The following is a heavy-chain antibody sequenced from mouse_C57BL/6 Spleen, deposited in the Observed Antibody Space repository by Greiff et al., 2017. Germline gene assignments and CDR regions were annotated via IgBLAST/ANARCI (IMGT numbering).Heavy chain of an antibody. Sequence: LQQSGASVKISCKASGYAFSSYWMHWVKQRPGKGLEWIGQIYPGDGDTDYNGKLKGKATLTADKSSSRAYMQLSRQTSEDSAVYFCARKNTSVVETAQPFDYWGQGTSLTVSS. D-gene: IGHD1-1*01. CDR1: GYAFSSYW. V-gene: IGHV1-80*01. J-gene: IGHJ2*02. CDR2: IYPGDGDT. CDR3: ARKNTSVVETAQPFDY.